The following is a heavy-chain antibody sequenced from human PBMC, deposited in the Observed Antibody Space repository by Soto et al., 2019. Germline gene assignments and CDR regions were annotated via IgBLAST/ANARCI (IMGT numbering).Heavy chain of an antibody. CDR3: ARSLVVYSYFDY. Sequence: GRSLRLSCAASGVTFSSYAMHLVRQAPGKGLEWVAVISYDGSNKYYADSVKGRFTISRYNSKKTLYLQINSLRAEDTAVYFCARSLVVYSYFDYWGQGTMVTVSS. J-gene: IGHJ4*02. D-gene: IGHD2-15*01. CDR1: GVTFSSYA. CDR2: ISYDGSNK. V-gene: IGHV3-30-3*01.